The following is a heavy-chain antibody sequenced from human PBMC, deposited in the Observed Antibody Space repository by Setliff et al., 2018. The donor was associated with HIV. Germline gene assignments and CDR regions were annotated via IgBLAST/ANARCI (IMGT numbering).Heavy chain of an antibody. CDR2: IVVGSGNT. CDR1: GFTFTSSA. J-gene: IGHJ5*02. CDR3: AADLGAVLWFGEFRFDP. D-gene: IGHD3-10*01. Sequence: ASVKVSCKASGFTFTSSAMQWVRQARGQRLEWIGWIVVGSGNTNYAQKFQERVTITRDMSTSTAYMELSSLRSEDTAVYYCAADLGAVLWFGEFRFDPWGQGTLVTVSS. V-gene: IGHV1-58*02.